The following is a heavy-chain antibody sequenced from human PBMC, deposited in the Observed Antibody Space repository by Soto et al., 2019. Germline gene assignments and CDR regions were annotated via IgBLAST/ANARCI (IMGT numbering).Heavy chain of an antibody. CDR1: GVSISSGGYY. CDR2: IYYSGST. D-gene: IGHD3-22*01. V-gene: IGHV4-31*03. CDR3: ARDRYYYDSSGYSPFDS. J-gene: IGHJ4*02. Sequence: SETLSLTCTVSGVSISSGGYYWSWIRQHPGKGLEWIGYIYYSGSTYYNPSLKSRVTISVDTAKNQFSLKLSSVTAADTAVYYCARDRYYYDSSGYSPFDSWGQGTLVTVSS.